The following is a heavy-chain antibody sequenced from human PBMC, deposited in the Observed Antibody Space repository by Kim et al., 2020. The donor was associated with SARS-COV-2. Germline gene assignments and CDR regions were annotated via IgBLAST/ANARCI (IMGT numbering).Heavy chain of an antibody. J-gene: IGHJ6*02. Sequence: GGSLRLSCAASGFTFSSYGMHWVRQAPGKGLEWVAVIWYDGSNKYYADSVKGRFTISRDNSKNTLYLQMNSLRAEDTAVYYCARERESEGGRFLEWLPNYYYYYGMDVRGQGTTVTVSS. D-gene: IGHD3-3*01. CDR2: IWYDGSNK. CDR1: GFTFSSYG. CDR3: ARERESEGGRFLEWLPNYYYYYGMDV. V-gene: IGHV3-33*01.